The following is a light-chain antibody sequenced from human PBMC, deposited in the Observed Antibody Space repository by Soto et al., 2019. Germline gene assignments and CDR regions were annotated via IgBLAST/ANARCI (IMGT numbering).Light chain of an antibody. V-gene: IGLV1-47*01. CDR3: AAWDDSLSGVV. CDR2: RND. J-gene: IGLJ3*02. Sequence: QSVLTQPPSASGTPGQRVTISCSGSTSNLGSNFVYWYQQVPGAAPKLLISRNDQWPSGVPDRFSGSKSGTSASLAISGLRSEDEADYHCAAWDDSLSGVVFGGGTKLTVL. CDR1: TSNLGSNF.